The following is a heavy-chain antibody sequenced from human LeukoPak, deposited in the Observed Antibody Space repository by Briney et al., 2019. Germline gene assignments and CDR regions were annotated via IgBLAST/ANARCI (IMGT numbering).Heavy chain of an antibody. J-gene: IGHJ6*02. V-gene: IGHV4-39*01. Sequence: SETLSLTCTVSGGSISSSSYCWGWIRQPPGTGLEWIGSIYSSGSTYYNPSLKSRVTISVDTSKSQFSLKLSSVTAADTAVYYCARRVATNNYHYYYGLDVWGQGTTVTVPS. CDR3: ARRVATNNYHYYYGLDV. D-gene: IGHD5-12*01. CDR2: IYSSGST. CDR1: GGSISSSSYC.